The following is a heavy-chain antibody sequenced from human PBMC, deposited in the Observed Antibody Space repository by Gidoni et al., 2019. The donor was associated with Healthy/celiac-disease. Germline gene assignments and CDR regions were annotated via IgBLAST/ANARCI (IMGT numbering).Heavy chain of an antibody. CDR3: ASASWLVGPRYFDY. V-gene: IGHV3-21*01. Sequence: EVQLVESGGGLVKPGGSLRLSCAASGFTFSSYSMNWVRQAPGKGLEWVSSISSSSSYIYYADSVKGRFTISRDNAKNSLYLQMNSLRAEDTAVYYCASASWLVGPRYFDYWGQGTLVTVSS. D-gene: IGHD6-19*01. CDR1: GFTFSSYS. CDR2: ISSSSSYI. J-gene: IGHJ4*02.